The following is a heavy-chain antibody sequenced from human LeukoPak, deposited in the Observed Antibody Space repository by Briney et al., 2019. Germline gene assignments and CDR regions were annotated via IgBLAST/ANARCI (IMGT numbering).Heavy chain of an antibody. Sequence: ASVKVSCKASGYTFTSYGISWVRQAPGQGLEWMGWINPKGGGTKYAQKFQGRVTMTRDTSISTAYMDLSRLRSDDTAVYYCARIRYEGGWGFDYWGQGTLVTVSS. CDR1: GYTFTSYG. CDR3: ARIRYEGGWGFDY. J-gene: IGHJ4*02. CDR2: INPKGGGT. V-gene: IGHV1-2*02. D-gene: IGHD6-19*01.